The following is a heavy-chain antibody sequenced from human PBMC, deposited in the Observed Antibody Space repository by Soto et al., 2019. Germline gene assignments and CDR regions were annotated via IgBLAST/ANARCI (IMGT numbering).Heavy chain of an antibody. CDR2: IGTAGDT. CDR3: ARGPSSPLTEYYYYYYGMDV. V-gene: IGHV3-13*01. J-gene: IGHJ6*02. Sequence: PGGSLRLSCAASGFTFSSYDMHWVRQATGKGLEWVSAIGTAGDTYYPGSVKGRFTISRENAKNSLYLQMNSLRAEDTAVYYCARGPSSPLTEYYYYYYGMDVWGQGTTVTVSS. D-gene: IGHD2-2*01. CDR1: GFTFSSYD.